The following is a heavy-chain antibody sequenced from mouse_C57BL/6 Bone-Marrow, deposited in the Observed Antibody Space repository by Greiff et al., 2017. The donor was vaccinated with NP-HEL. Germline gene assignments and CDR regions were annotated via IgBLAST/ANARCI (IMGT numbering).Heavy chain of an antibody. CDR2: IYPRSGNT. J-gene: IGHJ3*01. V-gene: IGHV1-81*01. CDR1: GYTFTSYG. D-gene: IGHD2-4*01. Sequence: QVQLQQSGAELARPGASVKLSCKASGYTFTSYGISWVKQRTGQGLEWIGEIYPRSGNTYYNEKFKGKATLTADKSSSTAYMELRSLTSEVSAVYFCARERRVYDYLLAYWGQGTLVTVSA. CDR3: ARERRVYDYLLAY.